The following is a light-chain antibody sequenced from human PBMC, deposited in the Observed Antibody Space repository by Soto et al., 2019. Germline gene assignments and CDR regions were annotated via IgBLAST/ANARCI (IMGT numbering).Light chain of an antibody. CDR3: QSYDNSVSGARV. J-gene: IGLJ3*02. V-gene: IGLV1-40*01. CDR1: RSNIGAGYD. CDR2: RNH. Sequence: QSVLTQPPSVSGAPGQRVTISCTGTRSNIGAGYDVHWYQQIPGTAPKLLIYRNHDRPSGVPDRFSGSKSGTSASLTITGLQAEDEADYYCQSYDNSVSGARVFGGGTKLTVL.